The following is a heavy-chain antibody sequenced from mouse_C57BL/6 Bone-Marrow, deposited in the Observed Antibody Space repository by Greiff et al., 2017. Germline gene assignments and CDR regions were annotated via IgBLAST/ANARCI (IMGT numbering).Heavy chain of an antibody. D-gene: IGHD2-5*01. CDR2: IDPSDSYT. Sequence: QVQLQQPGAELVRPGTSVKLSCKASGYTFTSYWMHWVKQRPGQCLEWIGVIDPSDSYTNYNQKFKGKATLTVDTSSSTAYMQLSSLTSEDSAVYYCARRDPYSNAWFAYWGQGTLVTVSA. J-gene: IGHJ3*01. V-gene: IGHV1-59*01. CDR1: GYTFTSYW. CDR3: ARRDPYSNAWFAY.